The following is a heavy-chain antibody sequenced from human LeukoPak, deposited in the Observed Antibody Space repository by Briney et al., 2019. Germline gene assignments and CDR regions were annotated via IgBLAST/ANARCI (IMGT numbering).Heavy chain of an antibody. CDR1: GYTVTSYG. J-gene: IGHJ6*02. Sequence: ASVKVSCKASGYTVTSYGISWVRQAPGQGLEWMGWISAYNGNTNYAQKLQGRVTMTTDTSTSTAYMELRSLRSDDTAVYYCARVKAEDDFWSGYYRSLGYYGMDVWGQGTTVTVSS. CDR2: ISAYNGNT. D-gene: IGHD3-3*01. V-gene: IGHV1-18*01. CDR3: ARVKAEDDFWSGYYRSLGYYGMDV.